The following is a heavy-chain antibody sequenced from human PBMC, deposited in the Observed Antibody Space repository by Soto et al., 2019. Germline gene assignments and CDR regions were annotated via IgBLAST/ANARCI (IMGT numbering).Heavy chain of an antibody. CDR1: GFTFSSYA. J-gene: IGHJ4*02. CDR3: AKSPGYVGSGYLGY. D-gene: IGHD6-25*01. CDR2: ISGSGGST. Sequence: EVQLLESGGGLVQPGGSLRLSCAASGFTFSSYAMSWVRQAPGKGLEWVSAISGSGGSTYYADSVKGRFTISRDNSKNTLYLQMNSLRAEETAVYYCAKSPGYVGSGYLGYWGQGTLVTVSS. V-gene: IGHV3-23*01.